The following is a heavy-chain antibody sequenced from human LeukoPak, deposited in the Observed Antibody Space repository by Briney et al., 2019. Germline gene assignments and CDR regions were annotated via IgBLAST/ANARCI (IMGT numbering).Heavy chain of an antibody. Sequence: SETLSLTCTVSGGSISHYFWSWIRQPPGKGLEWIGYIYYSGSTNYNPSLKSRVTISVDTSKNQFSLKLSSVTAADTAVYYCARICADWFDPWGQGTLVTVSS. V-gene: IGHV4-59*08. D-gene: IGHD2-21*01. CDR1: GGSISHYF. CDR3: ARICADWFDP. J-gene: IGHJ5*02. CDR2: IYYSGST.